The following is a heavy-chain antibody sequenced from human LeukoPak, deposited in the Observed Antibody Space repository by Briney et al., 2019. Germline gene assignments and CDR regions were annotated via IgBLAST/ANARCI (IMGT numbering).Heavy chain of an antibody. CDR2: ITNTGGDT. Sequence: GGSLRLSCAASGFTFSNFAMGWGRQAPGKGLEWVSGITNTGGDTFHADSVKGRLTISRDNPKYTLYLQMNSLRVEDTAMYYCVKGSSSSRPYYFDSWGQGTLVTVSS. J-gene: IGHJ4*02. CDR3: VKGSSSSRPYYFDS. CDR1: GFTFSNFA. V-gene: IGHV3-23*01. D-gene: IGHD6-6*01.